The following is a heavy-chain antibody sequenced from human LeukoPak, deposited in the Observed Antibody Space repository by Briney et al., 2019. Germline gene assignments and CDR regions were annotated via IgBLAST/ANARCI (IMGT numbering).Heavy chain of an antibody. J-gene: IGHJ4*02. V-gene: IGHV5-51*01. Sequence: GESPKISCRGSGYSFTTYWIGWVRQMPGKGLEWMGIIYPGDSDTRYTPSFQGQVTISADKSINTAYLQWSSLKASDTAMYYCARRQGCSSTSCPPDYWGQGTLVTVSP. CDR2: IYPGDSDT. D-gene: IGHD2-2*01. CDR3: ARRQGCSSTSCPPDY. CDR1: GYSFTTYW.